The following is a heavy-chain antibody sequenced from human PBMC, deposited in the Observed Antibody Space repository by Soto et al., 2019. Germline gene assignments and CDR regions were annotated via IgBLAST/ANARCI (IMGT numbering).Heavy chain of an antibody. J-gene: IGHJ4*02. CDR2: IFSSGST. V-gene: IGHV4-4*07. D-gene: IGHD5-12*01. CDR3: ARERSCSAYNFAPGIRLRSFDF. Sequence: QVRLQESGPGLLKPSETLSLTCTVSGGSINTFYWSWVRQPAGKGLEWIGRIFSSGSTSFNPSLASRVALTVKTSKTPFSLNLPSVTAADMAVSYGARERSCSAYNFAPGIRLRSFDFWGQGALVTVAS. CDR1: GGSINTFY.